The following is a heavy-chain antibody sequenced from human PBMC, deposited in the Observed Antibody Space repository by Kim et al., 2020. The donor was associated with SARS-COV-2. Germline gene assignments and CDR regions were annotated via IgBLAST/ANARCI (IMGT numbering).Heavy chain of an antibody. CDR2: IYYSGNT. V-gene: IGHV4-39*01. Sequence: SETLSLICTVSGGSISTSSYYWGWIRQPQGKGLEWIGNIYYSGNTYYNSSLKSRVTIFLDTSKNQFTLKLSSVTAADTAVYYCARALDYYDRSAYYDWGQGTLVTVSS. CDR1: GGSISTSSYY. CDR3: ARALDYYDRSAYYD. D-gene: IGHD3-22*01. J-gene: IGHJ4*02.